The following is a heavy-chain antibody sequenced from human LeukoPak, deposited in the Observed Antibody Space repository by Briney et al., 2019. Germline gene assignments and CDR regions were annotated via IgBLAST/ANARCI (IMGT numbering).Heavy chain of an antibody. CDR3: ARGGNDYGDYVWFDL. Sequence: PSETLSLTCTVSGGSISSSSYYWGWIRQPPGKGLEWIGSIYYSGSTYYNPSLKSRVTISVDTSKNQFSLKLSSVTAADTAVYYCARGGNDYGDYVWFDLWGQGTLVTVSS. D-gene: IGHD4-17*01. CDR1: GGSISSSSYY. V-gene: IGHV4-39*07. J-gene: IGHJ5*02. CDR2: IYYSGST.